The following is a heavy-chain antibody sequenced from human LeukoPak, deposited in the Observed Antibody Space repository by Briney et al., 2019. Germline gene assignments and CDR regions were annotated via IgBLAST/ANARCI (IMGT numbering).Heavy chain of an antibody. V-gene: IGHV3-7*01. CDR2: IKKDGSEK. CDR1: GFAFSDHW. D-gene: IGHD4/OR15-4a*01. J-gene: IGHJ4*02. CDR3: ARGPAYGARCDYLDY. Sequence: GGSLRLSCTASGFAFSDHWMSWVRQVPGKGLEWVADIKKDGSEKNEVDSVRGRFTISRDNAKNSLYLKINSLTAEDTAIYYCARGPAYGARCDYLDYWGQGTLVTVSS.